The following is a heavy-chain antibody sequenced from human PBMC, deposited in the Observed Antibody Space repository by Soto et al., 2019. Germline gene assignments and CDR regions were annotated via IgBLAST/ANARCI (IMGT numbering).Heavy chain of an antibody. Sequence: ASVKVSCKTSGYTFSAYDLYWVRQAPGQGLEWMGWIRAYNGDTNYAQKFQTRVTMTTDKSTDTAYMDLRSLTSDDTAIYYCAQAGAAPYYYGLDVWGQGTTVTVSS. D-gene: IGHD3-10*01. J-gene: IGHJ6*02. V-gene: IGHV1-18*01. CDR2: IRAYNGDT. CDR3: AQAGAAPYYYGLDV. CDR1: GYTFSAYD.